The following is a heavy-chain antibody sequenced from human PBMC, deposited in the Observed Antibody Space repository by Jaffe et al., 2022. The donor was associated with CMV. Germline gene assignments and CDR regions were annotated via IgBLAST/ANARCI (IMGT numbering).Heavy chain of an antibody. D-gene: IGHD2-2*01. V-gene: IGHV4-34*01. CDR1: GGSFTGYH. J-gene: IGHJ4*02. CDR2: INPGGST. CDR3: ARHVTSTGWIFDS. Sequence: QVVLQQWGAGLLKPSETLSLTCAVSGGSFTGYHWGWVRQSPGKGLEWIGEINPGGSTDYNPSLKSRVTMSGDTSKNQFSLKLTSVTAADTALYYCARHVTSTGWIFDSWGQGTLVTVSS.